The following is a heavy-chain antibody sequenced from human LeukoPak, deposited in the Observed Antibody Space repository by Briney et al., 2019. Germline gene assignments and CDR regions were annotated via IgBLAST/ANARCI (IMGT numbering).Heavy chain of an antibody. J-gene: IGHJ5*02. V-gene: IGHV4-34*01. D-gene: IGHD3-10*01. CDR3: ASQYNYASGSYSWRFDP. CDR1: GGSFSGYY. Sequence: PSETLSLTCAVYGGSFSGYYWSWIRQPPGKGLEWIGEINHSGSTNYNPSLKSRVTISVDTSKNQFSLKLRSVTAADTAVYYCASQYNYASGSYSWRFDPWGQGTLVTVSS. CDR2: INHSGST.